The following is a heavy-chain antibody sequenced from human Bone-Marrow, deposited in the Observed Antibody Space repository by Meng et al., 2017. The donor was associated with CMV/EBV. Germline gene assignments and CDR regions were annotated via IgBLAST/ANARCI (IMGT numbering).Heavy chain of an antibody. CDR3: ARDQDDSFDY. V-gene: IGHV3-7*03. D-gene: IGHD3-3*01. Sequence: GESLKISCGASGFTFSTFWMTWVRQAPGKGLEWVANIKQDGSERYYVDSVKGRFTISRDNAKNSLYLQMNSLRAEDTAVYYCARDQDDSFDYWGQGNRVNGSS. CDR2: IKQDGSER. CDR1: GFTFSTFW. J-gene: IGHJ4*01.